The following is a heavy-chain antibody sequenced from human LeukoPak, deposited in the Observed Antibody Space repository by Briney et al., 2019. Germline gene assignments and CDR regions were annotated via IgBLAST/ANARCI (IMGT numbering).Heavy chain of an antibody. CDR1: GFTFSSYG. Sequence: PGGSLRLSCAASGFTFSSYGTHWVREAPGKGLEWVAVIWYDGSNKYYADSVKGRFTISRDNSKNTLYLQMNSLRAEDTAVYYCAKDLLEIYDSSGNGADYWGHGTLVTVSS. J-gene: IGHJ4*01. D-gene: IGHD3-22*01. CDR3: AKDLLEIYDSSGNGADY. CDR2: IWYDGSNK. V-gene: IGHV3-33*06.